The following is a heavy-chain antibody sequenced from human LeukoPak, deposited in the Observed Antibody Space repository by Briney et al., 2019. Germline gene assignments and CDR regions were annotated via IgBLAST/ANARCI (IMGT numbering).Heavy chain of an antibody. D-gene: IGHD1-26*01. CDR1: GYTFTSYG. V-gene: IGHV1-18*01. Sequence: APEKGSCKASGYTFTSYGISCVRQAPGQGLEWMGWISAYNGNTNYAQKLQGRVTMTTDTSTSTAYMELRSLRSDDTAVYYCARKNQRRIVDYWGQGTLVTVSS. J-gene: IGHJ4*02. CDR2: ISAYNGNT. CDR3: ARKNQRRIVDY.